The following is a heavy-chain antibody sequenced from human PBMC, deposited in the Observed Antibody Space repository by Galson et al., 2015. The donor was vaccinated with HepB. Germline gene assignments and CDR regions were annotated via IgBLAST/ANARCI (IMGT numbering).Heavy chain of an antibody. CDR1: GDTFNSYD. Sequence: SVKVSCKASGDTFNSYDITWVRQAPGQGLEWMGWISVYNGNTEYAQKVQGRLTMTTDTSTGTAYMELRRLRSDDTALYYCAANERTQLLPCCWGQGTLVTVSS. V-gene: IGHV1-18*01. D-gene: IGHD2-15*01. CDR2: ISVYNGNT. J-gene: IGHJ4*02. CDR3: AANERTQLLPCC.